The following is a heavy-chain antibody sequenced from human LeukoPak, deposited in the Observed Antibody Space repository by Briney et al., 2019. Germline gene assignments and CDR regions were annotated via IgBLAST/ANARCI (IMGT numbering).Heavy chain of an antibody. D-gene: IGHD7-27*01. Sequence: QPARSLRLSCAPSEFTFSSYVMHWVRQAPGKGLEWVAVIWNDGSNKYFADSVKGRFTISRDSSKNTLYLQMNSLRAEDTAVYYCASATGDNDAFDIWGQGTMVTVSS. J-gene: IGHJ3*02. CDR2: IWNDGSNK. V-gene: IGHV3-33*01. CDR1: EFTFSSYV. CDR3: ASATGDNDAFDI.